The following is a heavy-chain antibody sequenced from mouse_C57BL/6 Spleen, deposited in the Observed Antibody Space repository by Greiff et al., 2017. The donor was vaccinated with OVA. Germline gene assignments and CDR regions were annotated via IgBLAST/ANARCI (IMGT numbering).Heavy chain of an antibody. V-gene: IGHV1-55*01. J-gene: IGHJ3*01. Sequence: QVQLQQPGAELVKPGASVKMSCKASGYTFTSYWITWVKQRPGQGLEWIGDIYPGSGSTNYNEKFKSKATLTVDTSSSTAYMQRSSLTSEDAAVYYGARRGDYRPAWFAYWGQGTLCTVSA. CDR1: GYTFTSYW. D-gene: IGHD2-14*01. CDR2: IYPGSGST. CDR3: ARRGDYRPAWFAY.